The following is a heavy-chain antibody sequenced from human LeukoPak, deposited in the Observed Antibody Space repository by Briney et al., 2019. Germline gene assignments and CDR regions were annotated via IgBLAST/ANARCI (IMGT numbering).Heavy chain of an antibody. CDR3: AKDRDGYETTYYFDY. Sequence: GGSLRLSCAASGFTFSSYGMPWVRQAPGKGLEWVAVISYDGSNKYHADSVKGRFTISRDNSKNTLYLQMNSLRAEDTAVYYCAKDRDGYETTYYFDYWGQGTLVTVSS. CDR2: ISYDGSNK. V-gene: IGHV3-30*18. D-gene: IGHD5-12*01. CDR1: GFTFSSYG. J-gene: IGHJ4*02.